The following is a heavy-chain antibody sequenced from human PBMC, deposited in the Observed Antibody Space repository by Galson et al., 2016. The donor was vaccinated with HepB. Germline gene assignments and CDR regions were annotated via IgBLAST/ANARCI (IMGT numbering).Heavy chain of an antibody. CDR2: ISFDGNNK. J-gene: IGHJ4*02. Sequence: SLRLSCAASGFTFSEVWMTWVRQAPGKGLEWVAVISFDGNNKFYGDSVKGRFTISRDASTNTLFLQMDSLRLEDTAVYYCAKAGQFDYFASHWGQVTLVTVSS. D-gene: IGHD3-10*01. V-gene: IGHV3-30*18. CDR1: GFTFSEVW. CDR3: AKAGQFDYFASH.